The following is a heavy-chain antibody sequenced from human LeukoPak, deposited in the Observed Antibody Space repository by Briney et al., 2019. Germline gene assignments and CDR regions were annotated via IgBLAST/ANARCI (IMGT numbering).Heavy chain of an antibody. CDR3: ARGHSSGWAEVGDYFDY. Sequence: PGGSLRLSCAASGFTFSSYSMNWVRQAPGKGLEWVPSISSSSSYIYYADSVKGRFTISRDNAKNSLYLQMNSLRAEDTAVYYCARGHSSGWAEVGDYFDYWGQGTLVTVSS. CDR1: GFTFSSYS. D-gene: IGHD6-19*01. V-gene: IGHV3-21*01. CDR2: ISSSSSYI. J-gene: IGHJ4*02.